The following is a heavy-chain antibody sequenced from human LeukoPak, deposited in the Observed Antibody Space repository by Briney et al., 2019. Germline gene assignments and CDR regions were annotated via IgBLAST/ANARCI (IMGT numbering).Heavy chain of an antibody. D-gene: IGHD3-22*01. CDR3: AREWYYDSSGTLSLDY. CDR1: GGTLSSYA. J-gene: IGHJ4*02. Sequence: ASVKVSCKASGGTLSSYAISWVRQAPGQGLEWMGRIIPIFGTANYAQKFQGRVTITTDESTSTAYMELSSLRSEDTAVYYCAREWYYDSSGTLSLDYWGQGTLVTVSS. CDR2: IIPIFGTA. V-gene: IGHV1-69*05.